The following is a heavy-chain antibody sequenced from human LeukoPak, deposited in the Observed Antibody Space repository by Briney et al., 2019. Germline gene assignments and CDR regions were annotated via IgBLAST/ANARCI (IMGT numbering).Heavy chain of an antibody. CDR3: ARDYCSSTSCLFDY. J-gene: IGHJ4*02. D-gene: IGHD2-2*01. V-gene: IGHV1-69*13. CDR1: AGTFSSYA. Sequence: SVNLSCKASAGTFSSYAISWVRQAHGHGIEWMGGIIPIFSTANYAQKFQCRVTITADESTSTAYMELSSLRSDDTAVYYCARDYCSSTSCLFDYWGQGTLVTVSS. CDR2: IIPIFSTA.